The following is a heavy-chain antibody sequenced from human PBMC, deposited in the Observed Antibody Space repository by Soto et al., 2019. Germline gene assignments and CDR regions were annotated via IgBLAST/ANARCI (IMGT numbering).Heavy chain of an antibody. J-gene: IGHJ4*02. V-gene: IGHV3-23*01. Sequence: GGSMRLSYAASGVTFSSYAVSCVRQAPGKGLEWVSAISGSGGSTYYADSVKGRFTISRDNSKNTLYLQMNSLRAEDTAVYYCAKDPPGFDYWGQGTLVTVSS. CDR2: ISGSGGST. CDR3: AKDPPGFDY. CDR1: GVTFSSYA.